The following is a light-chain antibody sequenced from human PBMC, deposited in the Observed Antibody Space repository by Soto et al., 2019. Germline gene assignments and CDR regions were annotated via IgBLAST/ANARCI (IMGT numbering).Light chain of an antibody. CDR1: QSVSSN. J-gene: IGKJ1*01. CDR2: GAS. Sequence: EIVMTQSPATLSVSPGERATLSCRASQSVSSNLAWYQQKPGQAPRLLIYGASTRATDIPARFSGSGSGTEFPLTISSLQSEDFAVYYCQQYSNWPPWTFGQGTKVEVK. CDR3: QQYSNWPPWT. V-gene: IGKV3-15*01.